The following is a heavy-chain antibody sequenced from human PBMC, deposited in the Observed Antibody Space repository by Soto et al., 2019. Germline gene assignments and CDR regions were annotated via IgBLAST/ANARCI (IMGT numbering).Heavy chain of an antibody. J-gene: IGHJ4*02. CDR2: INHSGST. CDR3: ARGTTYYYGSGSRTQTHFDY. V-gene: IGHV4-34*01. Sequence: QVQLQQWGAGLLKPSETLSLTCAVYGGSFSGYYWSWIRQPPGKGLEWIGEINHSGSTNYNPSLKSRVTISVDTSKNQFSLKLSSVTAADTAVYYCARGTTYYYGSGSRTQTHFDYWGQGTLVTVSS. D-gene: IGHD3-10*01. CDR1: GGSFSGYY.